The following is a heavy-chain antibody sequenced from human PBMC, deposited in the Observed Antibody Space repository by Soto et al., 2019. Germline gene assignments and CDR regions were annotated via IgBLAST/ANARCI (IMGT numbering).Heavy chain of an antibody. CDR2: IYYSGST. CDR1: GGSISSYY. J-gene: IGHJ4*02. Sequence: ASETLSLTCTVSGGSISSYYWSWIRQPPGKGLEWIGYIYYSGSTNYNPSLKSRVTISVDTSKNQFSLKLSSVTAADTAVYYCAREQLGGFFDYWGQGTLVTVSS. D-gene: IGHD6-13*01. V-gene: IGHV4-59*01. CDR3: AREQLGGFFDY.